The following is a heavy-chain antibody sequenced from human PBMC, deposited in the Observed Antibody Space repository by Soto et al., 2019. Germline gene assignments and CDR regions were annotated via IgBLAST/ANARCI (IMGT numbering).Heavy chain of an antibody. D-gene: IGHD6-19*01. CDR3: ARDGGYSSVTGGFDY. Sequence: PVGSLRLSCAASGFTFSSYWMSWVRQAPGKGLEWVANIKQDGSEKYYVDSVKGRFTISRDNAKNSLYLQMNSLRAEDTAVYYCARDGGYSSVTGGFDYWGQGTLVTVSS. CDR2: IKQDGSEK. J-gene: IGHJ4*02. V-gene: IGHV3-7*03. CDR1: GFTFSSYW.